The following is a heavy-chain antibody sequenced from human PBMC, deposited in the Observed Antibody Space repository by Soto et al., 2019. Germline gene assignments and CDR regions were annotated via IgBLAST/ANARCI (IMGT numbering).Heavy chain of an antibody. CDR1: GFTFSSYA. V-gene: IGHV3-23*01. CDR3: AKDEVAIPTTTGFDY. D-gene: IGHD2-21*01. CDR2: ISGSGGST. Sequence: GGSLRLSCAASGFTFSSYAMSWVRQAPGKGLEWVSAISGSGGSTYYADSVKGRFTISRDNSKNTPYLQMNSLRAEDTAVYYCAKDEVAIPTTTGFDYWGQGTLVTVSS. J-gene: IGHJ4*02.